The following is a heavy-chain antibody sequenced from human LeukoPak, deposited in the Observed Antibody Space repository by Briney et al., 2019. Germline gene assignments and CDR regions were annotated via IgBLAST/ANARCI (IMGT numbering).Heavy chain of an antibody. Sequence: ASETLSLTCTVSGGSISSYYWSWIRQPPGKGLEWIGYIYCSGSTNYNPSLKSRVTISVDTSKNQFSLKLSSVTAADTAVYYCARDHHYYYYMDVWGKGTTVTVSS. CDR2: IYCSGST. CDR3: ARDHHYYYYMDV. V-gene: IGHV4-59*01. CDR1: GGSISSYY. J-gene: IGHJ6*03.